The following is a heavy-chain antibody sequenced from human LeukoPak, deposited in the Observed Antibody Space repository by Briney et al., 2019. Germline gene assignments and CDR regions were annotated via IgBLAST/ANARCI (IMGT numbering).Heavy chain of an antibody. CDR1: GGTYSSYA. V-gene: IGHV1-69*13. Sequence: ASVKVSCKASGGTYSSYAISWVRQAPGQGLEWMGGIIPIFGTANYAQKFQGRVTITADESTSTAYMELSSLRSEDTAVYYCARLGRTEIAAAYKDWGQGTLVTVSS. D-gene: IGHD6-13*01. CDR2: IIPIFGTA. J-gene: IGHJ4*02. CDR3: ARLGRTEIAAAYKD.